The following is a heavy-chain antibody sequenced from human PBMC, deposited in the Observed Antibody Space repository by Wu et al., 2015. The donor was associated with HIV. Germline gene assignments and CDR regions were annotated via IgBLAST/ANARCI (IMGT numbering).Heavy chain of an antibody. CDR2: INPNTGAT. V-gene: IGHV1-2*02. D-gene: IGHD3-9*01. CDR1: GYTFSDYY. Sequence: QVQQVQSGLSEEAWASMKVSCKASGYTFSDYYIQWVRQVPGQGLEWMGWINPNTGATNYAQKFEDRVSMTRETSITTAYMELRSLRSDDTAVYFCARDKRGYDVLTGYYIYFDHWGQGRQVTVSS. CDR3: ARDKRGYDVLTGYYIYFDH. J-gene: IGHJ4*02.